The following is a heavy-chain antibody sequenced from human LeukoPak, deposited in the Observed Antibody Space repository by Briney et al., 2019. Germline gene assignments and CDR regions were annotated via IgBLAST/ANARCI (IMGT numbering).Heavy chain of an antibody. CDR3: ATDKVDSSGCTPYYYYGMDV. Sequence: ASVKVSCKVSGYTLTELSMHWVRQAPGKGLEWMGGFDPEDGETIYAQKFQGRVTMTEDTSTDTAYMELSSLRSEDTAVYYCATDKVDSSGCTPYYYYGMDVWGQGTTVTVSS. J-gene: IGHJ6*02. CDR2: FDPEDGET. CDR1: GYTLTELS. D-gene: IGHD3-22*01. V-gene: IGHV1-24*01.